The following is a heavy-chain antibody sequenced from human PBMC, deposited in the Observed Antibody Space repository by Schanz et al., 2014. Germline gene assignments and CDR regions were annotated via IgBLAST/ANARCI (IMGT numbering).Heavy chain of an antibody. CDR2: INPSVGNT. J-gene: IGHJ3*02. CDR1: GGTFSSYT. Sequence: QGQLVQSGAEVKKPGSSVKVSCKASGGTFSSYTINWVRQAPGQGLEWMGLINPSVGNTNYAQKFRGRVTMTRDTSTSTVYMELSSLRSEDTAVYFCARGPSTGAFDIWGQGTMVTVSS. CDR3: ARGPSTGAFDI. V-gene: IGHV1-46*03.